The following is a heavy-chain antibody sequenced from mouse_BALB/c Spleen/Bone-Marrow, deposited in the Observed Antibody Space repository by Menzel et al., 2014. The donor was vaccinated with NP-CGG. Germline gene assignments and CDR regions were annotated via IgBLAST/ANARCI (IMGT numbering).Heavy chain of an antibody. D-gene: IGHD1-2*01. CDR2: INPANSNI. CDR1: GFDFKTNW. Sequence: EVMLEESGGGLVQPGGSVKFSCTASGFDFKTNWMHWVKQTPRQGLEWIGRINPANSNINYDPNLKDKFIITRDTAKNTLYLQLSKVRSEDTALYYCARFFFYGCEAYWGQGTLVTVSA. CDR3: ARFFFYGCEAY. V-gene: IGHV4-1*02. J-gene: IGHJ3*01.